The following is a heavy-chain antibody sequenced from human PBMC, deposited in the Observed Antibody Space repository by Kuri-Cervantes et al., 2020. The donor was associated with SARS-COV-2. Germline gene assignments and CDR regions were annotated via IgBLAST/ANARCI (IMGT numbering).Heavy chain of an antibody. D-gene: IGHD4/OR15-4a*01. CDR2: KSYDGKNK. V-gene: IGHV3-30*18. CDR1: GFNFSGTD. CDR3: AKDGVGAHDF. Sequence: GESLKISCAASGFNFSGTDMHWVRQAPGKGLEWVAFKSYDGKNKNCIASGKGRFTISRDNSQNTLSLQLKSLRSEDAAMYYCAKDGVGAHDFWGQGALVTVSS. J-gene: IGHJ4*02.